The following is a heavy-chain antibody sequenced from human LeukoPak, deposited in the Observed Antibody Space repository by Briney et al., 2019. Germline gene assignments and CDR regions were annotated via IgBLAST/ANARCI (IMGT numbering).Heavy chain of an antibody. CDR2: ISGSGSST. Sequence: PGGSLRLSCAASGFTFSSCAMGWVRQAPGKGLEWVSIISGSGSSTYYADSVKGRFTITRDISKNTLYLQMSSLRAEDTAVYYCAKVPWLETYYFDYWGQGTLVTVSS. D-gene: IGHD6-19*01. CDR1: GFTFSSCA. J-gene: IGHJ4*02. CDR3: AKVPWLETYYFDY. V-gene: IGHV3-23*01.